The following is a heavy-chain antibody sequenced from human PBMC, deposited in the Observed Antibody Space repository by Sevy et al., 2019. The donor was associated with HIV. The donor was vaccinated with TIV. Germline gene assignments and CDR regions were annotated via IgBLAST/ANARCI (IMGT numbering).Heavy chain of an antibody. J-gene: IGHJ6*02. CDR2: TYYRSKWYK. Sequence: SQTLSLTCAISGDSVSSNSAAWNWIRQSPSRGLEWLGRTYYRSKWYKDYAVSVKSRITINPDTSKNQFSLQRNSVTAEDRAVYYCARGRDSSGYYRRYYYYGMDVWGQGTTVTVSS. CDR1: GDSVSSNSAA. D-gene: IGHD3-22*01. CDR3: ARGRDSSGYYRRYYYYGMDV. V-gene: IGHV6-1*01.